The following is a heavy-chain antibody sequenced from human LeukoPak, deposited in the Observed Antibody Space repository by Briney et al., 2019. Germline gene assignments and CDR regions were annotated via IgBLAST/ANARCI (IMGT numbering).Heavy chain of an antibody. CDR3: ARVIAAAGPYFDY. CDR1: GYTFTGYY. J-gene: IGHJ4*02. CDR2: INPNSGGT. Sequence: ASVKASCKASGYTFTGYYMHWVREAPGQGLEWMGWINPNSGGTNYAQKFQGRVTMTRDTSISTAYMELSRLRSDDTAVYYCARVIAAAGPYFDYWGQGTLVTVSS. D-gene: IGHD6-13*01. V-gene: IGHV1-2*02.